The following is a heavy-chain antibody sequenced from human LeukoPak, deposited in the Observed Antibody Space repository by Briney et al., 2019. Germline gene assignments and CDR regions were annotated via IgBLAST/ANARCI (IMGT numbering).Heavy chain of an antibody. CDR3: ARGSYYYDSNGYLNLDYFDY. CDR2: IYYSGST. D-gene: IGHD3-22*01. CDR1: GASISSSSYY. Sequence: SETLSLTCTVSGASISSSSYYWGWIRQPPGKGLEWIGSIYYSGSTYYNPSLKGRVTISIDTSQNQFSLRLSSVTAADTALYYCARGSYYYDSNGYLNLDYFDYWGQGTLVTVSS. J-gene: IGHJ4*02. V-gene: IGHV4-39*07.